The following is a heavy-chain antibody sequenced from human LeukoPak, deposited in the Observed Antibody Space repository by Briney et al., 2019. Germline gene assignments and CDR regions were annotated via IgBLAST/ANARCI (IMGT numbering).Heavy chain of an antibody. D-gene: IGHD3-10*01. CDR2: ISGSGGST. V-gene: IGHV3-23*01. CDR1: GFTFSSYA. Sequence: GGSLRLSCAASGFTFSSYAMSWVRQAPGKGLEWVSAISGSGGSTYYADSVKGRFTISRDTSRNTLYLQMHSLGVEDTALYYCAKTRAGVSYFDSWGQGTLVTVSS. CDR3: AKTRAGVSYFDS. J-gene: IGHJ4*02.